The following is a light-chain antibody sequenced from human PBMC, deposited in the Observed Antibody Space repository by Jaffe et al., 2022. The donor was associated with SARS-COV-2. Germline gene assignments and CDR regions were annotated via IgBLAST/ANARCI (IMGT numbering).Light chain of an antibody. V-gene: IGLV2-14*01. J-gene: IGLJ2*01. CDR3: SSYTTSSTFV. CDR1: ISDVGGYNY. CDR2: GVS. Sequence: QSALTQPASVSGSPGQSITISCTGSISDVGGYNYVSWYQQYPGKAPKVMIYGVSSRPSGVPDRFSGSKSGNTASLTISGLQGEDEADYYCSSYTTSSTFVFGGGTKLTVL.